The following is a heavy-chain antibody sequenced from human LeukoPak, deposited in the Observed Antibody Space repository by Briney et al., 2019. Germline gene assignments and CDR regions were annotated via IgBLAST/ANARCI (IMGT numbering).Heavy chain of an antibody. J-gene: IGHJ4*02. CDR3: ARDYQLHAPYYFDY. Sequence: ASVKVSCKASGYTFTGYYMHWVRQAPGQGPEWMGRINPNSGGTNYAQKFQGRVTMTRDTSISTAYMELSRLRSDDTAVYYCARDYQLHAPYYFDYWGQGTLVTVSS. CDR1: GYTFTGYY. D-gene: IGHD2-2*01. CDR2: INPNSGGT. V-gene: IGHV1-2*06.